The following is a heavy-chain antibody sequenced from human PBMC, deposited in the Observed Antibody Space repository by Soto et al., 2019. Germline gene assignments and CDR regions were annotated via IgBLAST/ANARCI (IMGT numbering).Heavy chain of an antibody. Sequence: SETLSLTCTVSGGSISSYYWSWIRQPPGKGLEWIGYIYYSGSTNYNPSLKSRVTISVDTSKNQFSLKLSSVTAADTAVYYCARHFWADDAFDIWGQGTMVTVSS. CDR2: IYYSGST. D-gene: IGHD3-3*01. CDR3: ARHFWADDAFDI. V-gene: IGHV4-59*08. CDR1: GGSISSYY. J-gene: IGHJ3*02.